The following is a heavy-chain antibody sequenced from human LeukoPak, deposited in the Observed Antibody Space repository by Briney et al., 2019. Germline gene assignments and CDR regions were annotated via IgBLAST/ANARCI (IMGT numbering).Heavy chain of an antibody. CDR1: GLTFSRYG. CDR2: ISFDGSNK. Sequence: GGSLRLSCAASGLTFSRYGMHWVRQAPGKGLEWVAVISFDGSNKYYADSVKGRFTISRDNSKNTLYLQMNSLRAEDTAVYYCARATVTRWFDPWGQGTLVTVSS. J-gene: IGHJ5*02. CDR3: ARATVTRWFDP. D-gene: IGHD4-17*01. V-gene: IGHV3-30*03.